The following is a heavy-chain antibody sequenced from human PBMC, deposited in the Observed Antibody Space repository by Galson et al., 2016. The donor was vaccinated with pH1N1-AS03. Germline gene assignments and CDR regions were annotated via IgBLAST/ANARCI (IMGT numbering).Heavy chain of an antibody. Sequence: TLSLTCTVSGGSISSGGYYWNWIRQHPGKGLEWIGYIFHSGSTYYNPSLESLVSISVDTSKNQFSLKLKSVTAADTAVYYCARQDSGAYYFDSWGPGTLVTVSS. CDR2: IFHSGST. V-gene: IGHV4-31*01. CDR3: ARQDSGAYYFDS. J-gene: IGHJ4*02. D-gene: IGHD1-26*01. CDR1: GGSISSGGYY.